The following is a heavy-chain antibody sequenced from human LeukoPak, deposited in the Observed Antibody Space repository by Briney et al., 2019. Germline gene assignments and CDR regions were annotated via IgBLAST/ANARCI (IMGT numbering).Heavy chain of an antibody. Sequence: SETLSLTCTVSGGSISTGAYYWSWIRQPPGKGLEWLGSIYSGGSTYYNPSLQSRVTLSVDTSKNQFSLKLSSVTAADTAVYFCARHYCRTTSCPWGYWGQGALVTVSS. CDR3: ARHYCRTTSCPWGY. J-gene: IGHJ4*02. D-gene: IGHD2-2*01. V-gene: IGHV4-39*01. CDR1: GGSISTGAYY. CDR2: IYSGGST.